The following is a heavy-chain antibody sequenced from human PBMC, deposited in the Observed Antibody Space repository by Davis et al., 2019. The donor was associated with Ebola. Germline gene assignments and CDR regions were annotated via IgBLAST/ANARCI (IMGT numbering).Heavy chain of an antibody. V-gene: IGHV4-59*01. J-gene: IGHJ4*02. CDR2: IYYSGST. CDR3: AEGGDDGLGY. D-gene: IGHD3-16*01. Sequence: MPSETLSLTCTVSGGSISSYYWSWIRQPPGKGLEWLGYIYYSGSTNYNPSLKSRVTISVDTSKNQFSLKLGSVAAADTAVYYCAEGGDDGLGYWGQGTLVTVSS. CDR1: GGSISSYY.